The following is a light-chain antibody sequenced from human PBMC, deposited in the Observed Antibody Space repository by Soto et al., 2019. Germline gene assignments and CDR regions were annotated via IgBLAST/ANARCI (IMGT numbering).Light chain of an antibody. CDR2: EVN. CDR3: FSHKRGDSHV. J-gene: IGLJ1*01. V-gene: IGLV2-14*01. Sequence: QSVLAQPASVSGSPGQSITISCTGTSTDVGGYNYVSWYRQRPRKAPKLMIYEVNNRPSGVSNRFSGSKSGNTASLTISELQPEDEAYYYCFSHKRGDSHVFGTGTKVTVL. CDR1: STDVGGYNY.